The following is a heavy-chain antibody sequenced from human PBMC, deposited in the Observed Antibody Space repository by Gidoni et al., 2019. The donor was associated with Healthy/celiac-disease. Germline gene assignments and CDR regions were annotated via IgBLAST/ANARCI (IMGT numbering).Heavy chain of an antibody. CDR3: ARGGWIQLPFDY. CDR1: GGSISSYY. Sequence: QVQLQESGPGLVKPSETLSLTCTVPGGSISSYYWSWIRQPAGKGLEWIGRIYTSGSTNDNPSLKSRVTMSVDTSKNQCSLKLSSVTAADTAVYYCARGGWIQLPFDYWGQGTLVTVSS. J-gene: IGHJ4*02. V-gene: IGHV4-4*07. CDR2: IYTSGST. D-gene: IGHD5-18*01.